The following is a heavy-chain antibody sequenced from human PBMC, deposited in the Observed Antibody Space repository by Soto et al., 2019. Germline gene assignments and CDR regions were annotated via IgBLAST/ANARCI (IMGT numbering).Heavy chain of an antibody. V-gene: IGHV3-23*01. J-gene: IGHJ4*02. CDR3: AGGGATSHSAFAY. Sequence: EVQLLESGGGLVQPGGSLRLSCAASGFTFSSYAMGWVRQAPGKGLEWVSTISGSGGSTYYADSVQGRFTISRDNSKNTLYLEMNSLRAEDTAVYYCAGGGATSHSAFAYWGKGTLVTACS. D-gene: IGHD1-26*01. CDR1: GFTFSSYA. CDR2: ISGSGGST.